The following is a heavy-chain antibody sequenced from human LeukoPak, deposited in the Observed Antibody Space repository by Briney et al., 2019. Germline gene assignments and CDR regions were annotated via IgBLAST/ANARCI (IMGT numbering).Heavy chain of an antibody. CDR2: IYPVDSET. CDR1: GYGFTRHW. Sequence: GESRKISSKGSGYGFTRHWIGWVRQVPGTGRGWGAIIYPVDSETRNSPSFQGQVTISVDKSTSTAYLQWSRLKASDTAMYYCVRQRVGDDDSGSYFDYWGQGPLVTVSS. CDR3: VRQRVGDDDSGSYFDY. V-gene: IGHV5-51*01. J-gene: IGHJ4*02. D-gene: IGHD3-10*01.